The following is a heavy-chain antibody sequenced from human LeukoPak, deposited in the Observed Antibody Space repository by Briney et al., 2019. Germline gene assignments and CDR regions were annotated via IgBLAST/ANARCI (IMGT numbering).Heavy chain of an antibody. CDR1: GFSLTNNY. CDR3: ARVSRGNYDSSGYSD. V-gene: IGHV3-53*01. CDR2: VYSGGFT. J-gene: IGHJ4*02. Sequence: GGSLRLSCTVSGFSLTNNYMRWVRQAPGKGLEWVGVVYSGGFTNYSDSVEGRFTLSRDRSKNTLFLQMNTLEVEDTAVYCCARVSRGNYDSSGYSDWGQGTQVSVSS. D-gene: IGHD3-22*01.